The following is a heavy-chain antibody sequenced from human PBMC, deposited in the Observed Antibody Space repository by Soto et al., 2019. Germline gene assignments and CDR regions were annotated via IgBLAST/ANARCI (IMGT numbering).Heavy chain of an antibody. D-gene: IGHD2-2*01. CDR2: INPNSGGT. J-gene: IGHJ6*02. Sequence: QVQLVQSGAEVKKPGASVKVSCKASGYTFTDYYMHWVRQAPGQGLEWMGWINPNSGGTKYAQKFQGRVTMTRDTSIRTASTERSRRISDGPAVYYCARTSSSDFYFGMDVWGQGTTVTVSS. V-gene: IGHV1-2*02. CDR1: GYTFTDYY. CDR3: ARTSSSDFYFGMDV.